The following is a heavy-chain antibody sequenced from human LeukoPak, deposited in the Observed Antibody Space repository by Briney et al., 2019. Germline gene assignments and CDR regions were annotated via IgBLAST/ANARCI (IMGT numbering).Heavy chain of an antibody. Sequence: ASVKVSCKASGYTFTGYYMHWVRQAPGQGLEWMGWMNPNSGNTGYAQKFQGRVTMTRNTSISTAYMELSSLRSEDTAVYYCAIGDGSGSYRHWGQGTLVTVSS. V-gene: IGHV1-8*02. J-gene: IGHJ4*02. CDR2: MNPNSGNT. D-gene: IGHD3-10*01. CDR3: AIGDGSGSYRH. CDR1: GYTFTGYY.